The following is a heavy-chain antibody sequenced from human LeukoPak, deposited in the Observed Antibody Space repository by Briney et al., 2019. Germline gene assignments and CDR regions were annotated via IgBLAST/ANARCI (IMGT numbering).Heavy chain of an antibody. CDR2: ISWNSGSI. CDR3: ARDRYSGSYWYY. CDR1: GFTVSSND. Sequence: GGSLRLSCAASGFTVSSNDMSWVRQAPGKGLEWVSVISWNSGSIGYADSVKGRFTISRDNAKNSLYLQMNSLRAEDTALYYCARDRYSGSYWYYWGQGTLVTVSS. J-gene: IGHJ4*02. V-gene: IGHV3-20*04. D-gene: IGHD1-26*01.